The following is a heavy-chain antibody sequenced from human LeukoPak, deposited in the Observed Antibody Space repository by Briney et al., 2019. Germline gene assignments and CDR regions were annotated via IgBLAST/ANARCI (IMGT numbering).Heavy chain of an antibody. CDR1: GGSITSSSYY. D-gene: IGHD5-18*01. Sequence: SETLSLTCTVSGGSITSSSYYWGWIRQPPGNGLEWIGSIYYSGSTYYNPSLKSRVTISVDTSKNQFSLKLSSVTAADTAVYYCARGGQLWLHRYYYMDVWGKGATVTVSS. J-gene: IGHJ6*03. CDR2: IYYSGST. CDR3: ARGGQLWLHRYYYMDV. V-gene: IGHV4-39*07.